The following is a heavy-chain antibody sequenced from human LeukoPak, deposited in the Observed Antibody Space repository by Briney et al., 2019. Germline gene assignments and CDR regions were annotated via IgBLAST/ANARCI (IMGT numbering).Heavy chain of an antibody. V-gene: IGHV1-2*02. J-gene: IGHJ4*02. CDR2: INPASGGT. Sequence: ASVKVSCKASAYTFTGYYMHWVRQAPGQGLEWMGWINPASGGTNYAQKFQGRVTMTGDASISTAYMEVSRLRSDDTSVYYCAREGSGWYGNFDYWGRGTLVTVSS. D-gene: IGHD6-19*01. CDR3: AREGSGWYGNFDY. CDR1: AYTFTGYY.